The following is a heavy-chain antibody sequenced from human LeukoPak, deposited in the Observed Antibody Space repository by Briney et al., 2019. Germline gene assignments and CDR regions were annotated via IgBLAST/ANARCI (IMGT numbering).Heavy chain of an antibody. CDR3: ARDQRNSSGWSSKSNYYYYGMDV. CDR2: ISYDGSNK. J-gene: IGHJ6*02. V-gene: IGHV3-30-3*01. D-gene: IGHD6-19*01. CDR1: GFTFSSYA. Sequence: PGRSLRLSCAASGFTFSSYAMHWVRQAPGKGLEWVAVISYDGSNKYYADSVKGRFTISRDNSKNTLYLQMNSLRAEDTAVYYCARDQRNSSGWSSKSNYYYYGMDVWGQGTTVTVSS.